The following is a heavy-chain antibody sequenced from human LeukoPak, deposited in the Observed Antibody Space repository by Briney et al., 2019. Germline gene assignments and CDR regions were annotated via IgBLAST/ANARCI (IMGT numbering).Heavy chain of an antibody. Sequence: PGGSLRLSCAASGFTFSSYGMHWVRQAPGKGLEWVAVISYDGSNKYYADSVKGRFTISRDNSKNTLYLQMNSLRAEDTAVYYCAEDMYYYDSSGYYQVFDYWGQGTQVTVSS. CDR2: ISYDGSNK. V-gene: IGHV3-30*18. CDR1: GFTFSSYG. D-gene: IGHD3-22*01. J-gene: IGHJ4*02. CDR3: AEDMYYYDSSGYYQVFDY.